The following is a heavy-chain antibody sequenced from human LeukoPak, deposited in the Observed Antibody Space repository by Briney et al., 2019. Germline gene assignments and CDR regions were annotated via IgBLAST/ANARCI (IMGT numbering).Heavy chain of an antibody. CDR3: VRDAASPDY. J-gene: IGHJ4*02. D-gene: IGHD6-25*01. V-gene: IGHV3-21*01. CDR1: GFTFSSYS. Sequence: GGSLILSCAASGFTFSSYSMNWVRQDPGKGLEWVSSIGSTSNYIYYSDSVKGRFTISRDNANNSLFLQMNSLRVEDTALYYCVRDAASPDYWGQGTLVTVSS. CDR2: IGSTSNYI.